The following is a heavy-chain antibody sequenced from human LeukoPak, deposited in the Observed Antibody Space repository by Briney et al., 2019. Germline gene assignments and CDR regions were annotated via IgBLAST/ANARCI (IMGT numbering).Heavy chain of an antibody. CDR2: IGGDAVST. D-gene: IGHD3-3*01. V-gene: IGHV3-23*01. Sequence: GGSLRLSCAASGFTFSSYAMSWVRQAPEKGLEWVSAIGGDAVSTYYADSVKGRFSISRDNSKNTLYLQMNSLRADDTAVYYCAKDLWKADYWGQGTLVTVSS. J-gene: IGHJ4*02. CDR1: GFTFSSYA. CDR3: AKDLWKADY.